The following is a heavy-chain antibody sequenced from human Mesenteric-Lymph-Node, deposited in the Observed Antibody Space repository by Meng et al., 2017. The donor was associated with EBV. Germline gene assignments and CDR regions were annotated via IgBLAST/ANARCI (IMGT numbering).Heavy chain of an antibody. D-gene: IGHD6-19*01. CDR2: ISSSSSYI. V-gene: IGHV3-21*01. CDR1: GFTFSSYS. J-gene: IGHJ4*02. Sequence: EVQLVESGGGLVKPGGSLRLSCAASGFTFSSYSMNWVRQAPGKGLEWVSSISSSSSYIYYADSVKGRFTISRDNAKNSLYLQMNSLRAEDTAVHYCARDSSGWLSFDYWGQGTLGTVSS. CDR3: ARDSSGWLSFDY.